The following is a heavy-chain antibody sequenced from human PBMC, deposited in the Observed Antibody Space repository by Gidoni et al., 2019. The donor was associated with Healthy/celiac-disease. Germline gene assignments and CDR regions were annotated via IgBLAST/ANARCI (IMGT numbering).Heavy chain of an antibody. Sequence: QVQLQESGPGLVKPSQTLSLTCTVSGCSISSGGYYWNWIRQHPGKGLEWIGYIYYSGSTYYNPSLKSRVTISGDTSKNQFSLKLSSVTAADTAVYYCARDKGGPYGSGSDWGQGTLVTVSS. CDR3: ARDKGGPYGSGSD. V-gene: IGHV4-31*03. CDR1: GCSISSGGYY. J-gene: IGHJ4*02. D-gene: IGHD3-10*01. CDR2: IYYSGST.